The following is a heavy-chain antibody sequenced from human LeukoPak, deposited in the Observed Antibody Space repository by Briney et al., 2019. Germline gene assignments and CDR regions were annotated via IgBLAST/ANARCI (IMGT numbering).Heavy chain of an antibody. Sequence: PGGSLRLSCAASGFTFDDYAMHWVRQAPGKGLEWVSLISWDGGSTYYADSVKGRFTISRDNAKNSLYLQMNSLRAEDTAVYYCARDNYDSGTPYYFDYWGQGTLVTVSS. CDR2: ISWDGGST. CDR3: ARDNYDSGTPYYFDY. J-gene: IGHJ4*02. CDR1: GFTFDDYA. V-gene: IGHV3-43D*03. D-gene: IGHD3-22*01.